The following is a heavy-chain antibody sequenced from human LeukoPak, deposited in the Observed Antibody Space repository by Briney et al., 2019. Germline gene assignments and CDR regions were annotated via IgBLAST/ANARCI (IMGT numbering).Heavy chain of an antibody. CDR2: ISGSGGST. D-gene: IGHD3-9*01. J-gene: IGHJ4*02. Sequence: GGSLRLSCAASGFSFSAYAMSWVRQAPGKGLEWVSAISGSGGSTYYADSVKGRFTISRDNSKNTLYLQMNSLRAEDTAVYYCAKQGGDWFFDYWGQGTLVTVSS. V-gene: IGHV3-23*01. CDR3: AKQGGDWFFDY. CDR1: GFSFSAYA.